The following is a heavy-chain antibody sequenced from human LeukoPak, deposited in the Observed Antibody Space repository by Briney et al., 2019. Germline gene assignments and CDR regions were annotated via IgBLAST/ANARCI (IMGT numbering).Heavy chain of an antibody. CDR3: ASSRYYYESSGCSTYYYYYMDV. D-gene: IGHD3-22*01. Sequence: SETLSLTCAVYGGSFSGYYWSWIRQPPGKGLEWIGEINHSGSTNYNPSLKNRVTISVDTSKNQFSLKLSSVTAADTAVYYCASSRYYYESSGCSTYYYYYMDVWGKGTTVTVSS. CDR2: INHSGST. CDR1: GGSFSGYY. J-gene: IGHJ6*03. V-gene: IGHV4-34*01.